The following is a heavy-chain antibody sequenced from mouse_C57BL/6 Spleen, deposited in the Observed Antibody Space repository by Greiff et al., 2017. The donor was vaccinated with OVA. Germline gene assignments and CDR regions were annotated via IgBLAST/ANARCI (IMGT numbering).Heavy chain of an antibody. CDR1: GFTFSSYG. Sequence: EVHLVESGGDLVKPGGSLKLSCAASGFTFSSYGMSWVRQTPDKRLEWVATISSGGSYTYYPDSVKGRFTISRDNAKNTLYLQMSSLKSEDTAMYYCARQNSNLDYWGQGTTLTVSS. D-gene: IGHD2-5*01. CDR3: ARQNSNLDY. CDR2: ISSGGSYT. J-gene: IGHJ2*01. V-gene: IGHV5-6*01.